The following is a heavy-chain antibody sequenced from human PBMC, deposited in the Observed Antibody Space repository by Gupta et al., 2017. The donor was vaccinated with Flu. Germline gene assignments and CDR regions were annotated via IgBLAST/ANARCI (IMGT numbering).Heavy chain of an antibody. CDR1: GYSFVSYG. CDR2: ISTYNGNT. Sequence: QVQLVQSGPEVKKPGAPVKLSCKASGYSFVSYGITWMRQAPGQGLKWMGWISTYNGNTDYDEELQGRVTLTRDESSGTAYMELTSLMSDDTAVYYCARTTHGGDFYTMDVWGQGTRVTVSS. V-gene: IGHV1-18*01. D-gene: IGHD2-2*02. J-gene: IGHJ6*02. CDR3: ARTTHGGDFYTMDV.